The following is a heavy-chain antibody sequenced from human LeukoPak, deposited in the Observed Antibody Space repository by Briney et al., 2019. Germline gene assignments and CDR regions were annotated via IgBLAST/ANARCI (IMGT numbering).Heavy chain of an antibody. CDR2: ISGGGGNT. CDR3: AKGDTFADY. CDR1: GFTFSSYW. V-gene: IGHV3-23*01. D-gene: IGHD2/OR15-2a*01. Sequence: GGSLRLSCAASGFTFSSYWMSWVRQAPGKGLEWISPISGGGGNTYYADSVKGRFTISRDNSKNTLYLQMNSLRAEDTAVYYCAKGDTFADYWGQGTLVTVSS. J-gene: IGHJ4*02.